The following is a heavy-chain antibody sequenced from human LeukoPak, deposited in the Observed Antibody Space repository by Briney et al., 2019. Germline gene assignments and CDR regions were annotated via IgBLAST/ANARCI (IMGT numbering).Heavy chain of an antibody. Sequence: SETLSLTCLVSGGSISRCYWTWIRQPPGERLEWIGWIHYSGNTAYNPSLESRVTMSVDTSKNHVSLRMTSVTAADTATYYCARWGYFDNSGYFVAEYWGQGALVTVSS. CDR3: ARWGYFDNSGYFVAEY. CDR2: IHYSGNT. CDR1: GGSISRCY. J-gene: IGHJ4*02. D-gene: IGHD3-22*01. V-gene: IGHV4-59*01.